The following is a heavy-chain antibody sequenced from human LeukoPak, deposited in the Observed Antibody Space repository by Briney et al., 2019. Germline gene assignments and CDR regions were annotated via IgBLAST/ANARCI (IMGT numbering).Heavy chain of an antibody. D-gene: IGHD3-22*01. V-gene: IGHV1-2*02. CDR1: GYTFTGYY. CDR3: ARDVVYDSSGYYRLYDY. CDR2: INPNSGGT. Sequence: ASVKVSCKASGYTFTGYYMHWVRQAPGQGLEWMGWINPNSGGTNYAQKFQGRVTMTRDTSISTAYMELSRLRSDDTAVYYCARDVVYDSSGYYRLYDYWGQGTLVTVSS. J-gene: IGHJ4*02.